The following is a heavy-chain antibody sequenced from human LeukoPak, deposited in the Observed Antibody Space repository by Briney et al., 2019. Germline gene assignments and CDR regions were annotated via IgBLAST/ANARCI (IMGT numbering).Heavy chain of an antibody. Sequence: GGSLRLSCAASGFTFSSYAMHWVRQAPGKGLEWVAVISYDGSNKHYADSVKGRFTISRDNSKNTLYLQMNSLRAEDTAVYYCAKDPLRYFDWLLRGYYFDYWGQGTLVTVSS. V-gene: IGHV3-30-3*01. J-gene: IGHJ4*02. CDR3: AKDPLRYFDWLLRGYYFDY. CDR1: GFTFSSYA. D-gene: IGHD3-9*01. CDR2: ISYDGSNK.